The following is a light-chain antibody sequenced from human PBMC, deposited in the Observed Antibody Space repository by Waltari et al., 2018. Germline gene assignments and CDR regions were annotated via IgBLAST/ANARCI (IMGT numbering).Light chain of an antibody. CDR3: QQYYTTPCT. J-gene: IGKJ2*02. Sequence: DIVLTPSPDSLALALGERATISSRSSPSGLSSTNSNNYLAWYQQRPGQPPKLLFYWASTRVSGVPDRFDGSGSGTDFTLTISSLQAEDLAVYYYQQYYTTPCTFGQGTRLEIK. CDR2: WAS. V-gene: IGKV4-1*01. CDR1: PSGLSSTNSNNY.